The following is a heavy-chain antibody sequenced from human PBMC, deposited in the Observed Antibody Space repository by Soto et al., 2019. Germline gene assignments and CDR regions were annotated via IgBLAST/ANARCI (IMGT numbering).Heavy chain of an antibody. Sequence: SETLSLTCAVYGGSFSGYYWSWIRQPPGKGLEWIGEINHSGSTNYNPSLKSRVTISVDTSKNQFSLKLSSVTAADTAVYYCARXGANNRYYYYYYMDVWGKGTTVTVSS. CDR1: GGSFSGYY. CDR2: INHSGST. V-gene: IGHV4-34*01. J-gene: IGHJ6*03. CDR3: ARXGANNRYYYYYYMDV. D-gene: IGHD1-1*01.